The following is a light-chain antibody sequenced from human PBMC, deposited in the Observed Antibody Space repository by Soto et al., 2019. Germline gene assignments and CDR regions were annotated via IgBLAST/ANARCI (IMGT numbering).Light chain of an antibody. J-gene: IGKJ1*01. CDR1: QSVSSK. CDR2: GAS. V-gene: IGKV3-15*01. Sequence: EPLMPQSPATLSVSPGERATLSCMASQSVSSKLAWYQQKPGQAPRLLIYGASTRATGIPARFSGSGSGTEFTLTISSLQSEDFAVYYCQQYNKWPRTFCQGTKVDI. CDR3: QQYNKWPRT.